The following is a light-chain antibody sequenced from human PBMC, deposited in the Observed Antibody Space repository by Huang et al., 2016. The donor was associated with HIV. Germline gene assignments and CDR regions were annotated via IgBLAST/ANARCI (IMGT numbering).Light chain of an antibody. J-gene: IGKJ5*01. CDR1: QNINTY. V-gene: IGKV1-39*01. Sequence: DILLPQSPSSLSASVGDRVTITCRASQNINTYLNWYHQKPGKAPNLLIHSASTLQNGVPSRFRGSGAGTDFTLTVNGLQPEDSATYYCQQGYSALITFGQGTRL. CDR2: SAS. CDR3: QQGYSALIT.